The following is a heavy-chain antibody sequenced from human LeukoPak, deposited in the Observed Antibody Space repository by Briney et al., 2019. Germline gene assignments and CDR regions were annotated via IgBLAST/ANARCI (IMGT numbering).Heavy chain of an antibody. Sequence: PSETLSLTCNVSGASVSSGSYYWSWIWQPPGKELEWIGYIYYSGSTSYNPSLKSRVTISVDTSKSHFSLKLSSETAADTAVYYCARVRISWFGELAWFDPWGQGTLVTVSS. CDR3: ARVRISWFGELAWFDP. V-gene: IGHV4-61*03. CDR1: GASVSSGSYY. CDR2: IYYSGST. D-gene: IGHD3-10*01. J-gene: IGHJ5*02.